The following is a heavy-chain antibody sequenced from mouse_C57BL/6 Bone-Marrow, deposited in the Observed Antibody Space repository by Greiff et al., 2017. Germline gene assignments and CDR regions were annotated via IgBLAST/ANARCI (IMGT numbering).Heavy chain of an antibody. Sequence: QVQLQQSGAELVKPGASVKMSCKASGYTFTSYWITWVKQRPGQGLEWIGDIYPGSGSTNYNEKFKSKATLTVDTSSSTAYMQLSSLTSEDSAVYYCARDYYYGSSYGAMDYWGQGTSVTVSS. J-gene: IGHJ4*01. CDR1: GYTFTSYW. D-gene: IGHD1-1*01. CDR3: ARDYYYGSSYGAMDY. V-gene: IGHV1-55*01. CDR2: IYPGSGST.